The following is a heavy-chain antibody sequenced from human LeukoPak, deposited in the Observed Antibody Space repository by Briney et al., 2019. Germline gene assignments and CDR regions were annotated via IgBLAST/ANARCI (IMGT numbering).Heavy chain of an antibody. D-gene: IGHD3-22*01. CDR3: ARATDSSGPQDFDY. CDR1: GFTFSSYG. V-gene: IGHV3-33*01. CDR2: IWDDGSNK. J-gene: IGHJ4*02. Sequence: PGRSLRLSCAASGFTFSSYGMHWVRQAPGKGLEWVAVIWDDGSNKYYADSVKGRFTISRDNSKNTLYLQMNSLRAEDTAVYYCARATDSSGPQDFDYWGQGTLVAVSS.